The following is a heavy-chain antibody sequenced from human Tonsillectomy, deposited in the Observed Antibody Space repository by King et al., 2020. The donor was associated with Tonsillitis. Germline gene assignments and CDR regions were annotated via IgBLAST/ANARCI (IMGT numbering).Heavy chain of an antibody. CDR2: IYTSGSA. J-gene: IGHJ6*03. Sequence: VQLQESGPGLVKPSETLSLTCTVSGVSISNFYWSWIRQPAGKGLEWVGRIYTSGSANYNPSLKSRVTMSVETSKNQFSLRLNSVTAADTAVYYCARLQYYDSSGYPSGYMDVWGKGTTVTVSS. CDR3: ARLQYYDSSGYPSGYMDV. V-gene: IGHV4-4*07. D-gene: IGHD3-22*01. CDR1: GVSISNFY.